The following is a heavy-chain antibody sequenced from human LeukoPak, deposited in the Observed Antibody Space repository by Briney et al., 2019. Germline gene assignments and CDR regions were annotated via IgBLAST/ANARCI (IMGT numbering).Heavy chain of an antibody. Sequence: SETLSLTCAVYVGSFSGYYWSWILQPPGKGLEWIGEINHSGSTNYNPSLKSRVTTSVDPSKNQVSLKLTSVTAADTAVYYCARVNYFDSGGYYWWFDPWGQGTLVTVSS. CDR2: INHSGST. V-gene: IGHV4-34*01. CDR3: ARVNYFDSGGYYWWFDP. CDR1: VGSFSGYY. D-gene: IGHD3-22*01. J-gene: IGHJ5*02.